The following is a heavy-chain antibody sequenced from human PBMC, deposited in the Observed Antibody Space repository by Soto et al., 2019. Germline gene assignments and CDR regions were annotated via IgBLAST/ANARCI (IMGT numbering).Heavy chain of an antibody. Sequence: QVQLVQSGAAEKKPGASVKVSCKASGYTFTSYDINWVRQATGQGLGWMGWMNPNSGNTGYAQKFQGRVTMTRNTIISTAYMELSSLRSEDTAVYYCARGLFMVGGATGFCYWGQGTLVTVSS. J-gene: IGHJ4*02. CDR2: MNPNSGNT. V-gene: IGHV1-8*01. D-gene: IGHD1-26*01. CDR3: ARGLFMVGGATGFCY. CDR1: GYTFTSYD.